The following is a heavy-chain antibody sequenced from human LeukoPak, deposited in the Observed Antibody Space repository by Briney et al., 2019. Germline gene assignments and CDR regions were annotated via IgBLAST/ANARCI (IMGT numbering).Heavy chain of an antibody. Sequence: SETLSLTCTVSGGSISSSSYYWGWIRQPPGKGLEWIGSIYFSGTTYYNPSLQSRVTISVDTAKNQFSLKVTSVTAADTAAYYCARGADSGSYYNWFDPWGQGTLVTVSS. CDR1: GGSISSSSYY. CDR3: ARGADSGSYYNWFDP. D-gene: IGHD1-26*01. CDR2: IYFSGTT. V-gene: IGHV4-39*07. J-gene: IGHJ5*02.